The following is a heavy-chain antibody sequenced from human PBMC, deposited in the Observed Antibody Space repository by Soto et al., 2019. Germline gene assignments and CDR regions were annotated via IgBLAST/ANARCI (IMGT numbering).Heavy chain of an antibody. Sequence: QVQLVQSGAEVKKPGASVKVSCKASGYTFTSYGVSWVRQAPGQGLEWMGWISPYNGNTEYAQKLQGRVTMTTDTSTSTAYMELRSLRSDDPAVYYCARDNHDHTRYSGTYYVWFDPWGQGTLVTVSS. V-gene: IGHV1-18*01. CDR2: ISPYNGNT. D-gene: IGHD1-26*01. CDR1: GYTFTSYG. CDR3: ARDNHDHTRYSGTYYVWFDP. J-gene: IGHJ5*02.